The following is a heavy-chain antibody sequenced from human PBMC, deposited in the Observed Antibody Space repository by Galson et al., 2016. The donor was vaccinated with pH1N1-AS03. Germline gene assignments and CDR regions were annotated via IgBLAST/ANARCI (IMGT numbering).Heavy chain of an antibody. CDR1: GFTFSRYG. Sequence: SLRLSCAASGFTFSRYGLNWVRQAPGKGLEWVSSISSDGNYIYYADSVQGRLTISRDNAKDSLYLQMNHLRAEDTAVYFCARDLGKWRMPIWLQIYGFDLWGQGTKVIVSS. V-gene: IGHV3-21*01. D-gene: IGHD5-18*01. J-gene: IGHJ3*01. CDR2: ISSDGNYI. CDR3: ARDLGKWRMPIWLQIYGFDL.